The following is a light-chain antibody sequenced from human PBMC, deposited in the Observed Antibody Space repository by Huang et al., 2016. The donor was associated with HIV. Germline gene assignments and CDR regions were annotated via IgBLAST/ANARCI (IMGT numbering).Light chain of an antibody. Sequence: DIQMTQSPSTLSASAGARVTITCRASQNITRWLAWYQQKAGKAPKLLIYKASTLESGVPSRFSGSGSGTEFTLTISSLQPDGFATYYCQQYNSYSPVYTFGQGTKLEIK. CDR2: KAS. V-gene: IGKV1-5*03. J-gene: IGKJ2*01. CDR1: QNITRW. CDR3: QQYNSYSPVYT.